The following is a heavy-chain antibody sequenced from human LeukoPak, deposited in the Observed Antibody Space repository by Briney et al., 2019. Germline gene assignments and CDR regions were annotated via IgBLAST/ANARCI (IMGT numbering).Heavy chain of an antibody. Sequence: KTSETLSLTCAVYGGSFSGYYWSWIRQPPGKGLEWIGEINHSGSTNYNPSLKSRVTISVDTSKNQFSLKLSSVTAADTAVYYCARGNLIAVAGSSQYYMDVWGKGTTVTVSS. CDR2: INHSGST. CDR1: GGSFSGYY. J-gene: IGHJ6*03. D-gene: IGHD6-19*01. CDR3: ARGNLIAVAGSSQYYMDV. V-gene: IGHV4-34*01.